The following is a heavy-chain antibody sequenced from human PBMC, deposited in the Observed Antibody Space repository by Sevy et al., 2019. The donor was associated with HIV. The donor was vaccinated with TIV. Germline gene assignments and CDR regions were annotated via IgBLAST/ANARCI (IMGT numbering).Heavy chain of an antibody. V-gene: IGHV4-59*01. CDR2: IYYMGST. CDR1: GGSIRIYY. Sequence: SETLSLTCTVSGGSIRIYYWSWIRQPPGKGLEWIGYIYYMGSTNYNPSLKSRVTISVDTSKNQFSLKLSSVTAADTAVYYCARGDYYYYYYMDAWGKGTTVTVSS. CDR3: ARGDYYYYYYMDA. J-gene: IGHJ6*03.